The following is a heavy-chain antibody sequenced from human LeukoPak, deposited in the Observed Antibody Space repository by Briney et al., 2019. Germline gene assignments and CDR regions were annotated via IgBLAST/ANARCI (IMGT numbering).Heavy chain of an antibody. CDR1: GITFGNNW. J-gene: IGHJ5*02. CDR2: INSDGGGA. Sequence: PGGSLRLSCAASGITFGNNWMHWVRQGPGKGLVWISGINSDGGGAIYADSVKGRFTVSRDNAKNTLYLQMNNLRAEDTAVYYCARDVPHNWFDTWGQGTLVTVSS. V-gene: IGHV3-74*01. CDR3: ARDVPHNWFDT.